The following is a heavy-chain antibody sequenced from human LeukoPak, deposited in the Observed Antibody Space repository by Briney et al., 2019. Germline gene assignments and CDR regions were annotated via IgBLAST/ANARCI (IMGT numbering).Heavy chain of an antibody. V-gene: IGHV3-23*01. CDR3: AQAEGSSGYYYGYFQH. CDR1: GFTFSSYS. CDR2: ISGSGGST. Sequence: PGGSLRLSCAASGFTFSSYSMNWVRQAPGKGLEWVSAISGSGGSTYYADSVKGRFTISRDNSKNTLYLQMNSLRAEDTAVYYCAQAEGSSGYYYGYFQHWGQGTLVTVSS. J-gene: IGHJ1*01. D-gene: IGHD3-22*01.